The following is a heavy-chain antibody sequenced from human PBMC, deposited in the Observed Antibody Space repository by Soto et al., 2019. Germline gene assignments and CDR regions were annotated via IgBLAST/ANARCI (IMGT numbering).Heavy chain of an antibody. Sequence: PGGSLRLSCAASGFTFSDYAMNWVRQGPGKGLQWVSVVSASTGTTYYADYVKGRFTISRDNSKNTMYMQMNSLRAEDTAVYYCVKGVSYRGGDCLVISFDSWR. V-gene: IGHV3-23*01. J-gene: IGHJ5*01. CDR2: VSASTGTT. D-gene: IGHD2-21*02. CDR1: GFTFSDYA. CDR3: VKGVSYRGGDCLVISFDS.